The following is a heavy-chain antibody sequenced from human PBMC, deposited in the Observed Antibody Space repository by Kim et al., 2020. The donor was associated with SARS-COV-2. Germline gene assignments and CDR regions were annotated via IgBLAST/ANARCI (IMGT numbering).Heavy chain of an antibody. V-gene: IGHV3-73*01. J-gene: IGHJ6*02. CDR2: IRSKANSYAT. Sequence: GGSLRLSCAASGFTFSGSAMHWVRQASGKGLEWVGRIRSKANSYATAYAASVKGRFTISRDDSKNTAYLQMNSLKTEDTAVYYCTTPPRDYSNYWVFGGMYVWGQATTVTVSS. CDR1: GFTFSGSA. CDR3: TTPPRDYSNYWVFGGMYV. D-gene: IGHD4-4*01.